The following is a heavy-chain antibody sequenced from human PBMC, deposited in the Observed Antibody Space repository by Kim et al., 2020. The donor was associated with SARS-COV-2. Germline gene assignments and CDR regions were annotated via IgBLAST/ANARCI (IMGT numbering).Heavy chain of an antibody. V-gene: IGHV3-72*01. CDR3: ASAMASPYYYYGMDV. J-gene: IGHJ6*02. Sequence: ASVKVRFTISRDDSKNSLYLQMNSLRTEDTAVYYCASAMASPYYYYGMDVWCQVTTVTVSS. D-gene: IGHD5-18*01.